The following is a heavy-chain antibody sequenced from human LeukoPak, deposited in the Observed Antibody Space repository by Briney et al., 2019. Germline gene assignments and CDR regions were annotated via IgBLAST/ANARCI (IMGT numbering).Heavy chain of an antibody. CDR2: ISGSGGST. CDR3: AKVRITMIVVVITGFDY. J-gene: IGHJ4*02. CDR1: GFTFSSYA. Sequence: PGGSLRLSCAPSGFTFSSYAMSWVRQAPGKGLEWVSSISGSGGSTYYPYSVKGPFTISRHNTKNTLYLQMNSLRAEDTAVYYCAKVRITMIVVVITGFDYWGQGTLVTVSS. D-gene: IGHD3-22*01. V-gene: IGHV3-23*01.